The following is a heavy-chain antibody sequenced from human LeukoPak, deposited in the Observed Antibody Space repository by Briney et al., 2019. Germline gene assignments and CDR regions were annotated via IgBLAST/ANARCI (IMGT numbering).Heavy chain of an antibody. CDR1: GFTFSSYS. D-gene: IGHD1-26*01. V-gene: IGHV3-21*01. Sequence: GGSLRLSCVVSGFTFSSYSMTWVRQAPGKGLEWVSSISGSSPYIYYADSVKGRFTISRDNAKNSLYLQINSLRVEDTAVYYCARDGVVGATSIYYFDFWGQGTLVTVSS. CDR3: ARDGVVGATSIYYFDF. J-gene: IGHJ4*02. CDR2: ISGSSPYI.